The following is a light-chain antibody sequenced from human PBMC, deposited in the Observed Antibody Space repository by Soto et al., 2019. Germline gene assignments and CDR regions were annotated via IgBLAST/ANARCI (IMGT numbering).Light chain of an antibody. Sequence: EIVMTQSPATLSVSPGERVTLSCRASQSVSSNLAWYQQKPGQSPRLLIYGASNRATGIPDRFSGSGSGTDFTLTISSLEPEDFAVYYCQQRSNWSITFGQGTRLEIK. CDR3: QQRSNWSIT. CDR2: GAS. CDR1: QSVSSN. J-gene: IGKJ5*01. V-gene: IGKV3-11*01.